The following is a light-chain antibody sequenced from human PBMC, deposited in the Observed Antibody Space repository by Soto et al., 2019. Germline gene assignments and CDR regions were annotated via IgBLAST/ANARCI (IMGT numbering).Light chain of an antibody. V-gene: IGLV2-8*01. CDR2: EVT. J-gene: IGLJ1*01. CDR3: SSYAGTNNLYV. CDR1: SSDVGGYDY. Sequence: QSALTQPPSASGSRGQSVTISCTGTSSDVGGYDYVSWYQQHPGKAPKLIIYEVTKRPSGVPDRFSGSKSGNTASLTFSGLQAEDEADYYCSSYAGTNNLYVFGTGTKVTV.